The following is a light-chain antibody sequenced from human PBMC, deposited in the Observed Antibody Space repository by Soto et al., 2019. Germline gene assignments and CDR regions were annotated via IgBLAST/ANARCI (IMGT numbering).Light chain of an antibody. V-gene: IGKV3-15*01. CDR1: ASVSSN. CDR2: GAS. CDR3: QQYNKWPPVT. Sequence: EIVITQSSSTLSVSTGERDNLYCRASASVSSNLAWYQQKPGQAPRLLIYGASTRATGIPARFSGSGSGTEFTLTISSLQSEDFAIYYCQQYNKWPPVTFGQGTKVDIK. J-gene: IGKJ1*01.